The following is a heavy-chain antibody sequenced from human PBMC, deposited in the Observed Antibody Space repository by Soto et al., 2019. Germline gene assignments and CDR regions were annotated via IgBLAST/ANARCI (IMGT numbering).Heavy chain of an antibody. D-gene: IGHD3-16*01. CDR3: AKDVSSRRGFDQ. V-gene: IGHV4-4*07. CDR1: GASIRSYH. J-gene: IGHJ5*02. Sequence: QVQLQESGPGLVKPSETLSLTCAVSGASIRSYHWSWIRQPAGKGLEWIGRMQHTGNTNYNPSLKSRVTMSVDTSKNQISLKMTAVTAADTAVYFCAKDVSSRRGFDQWGQGLLVIVSS. CDR2: MQHTGNT.